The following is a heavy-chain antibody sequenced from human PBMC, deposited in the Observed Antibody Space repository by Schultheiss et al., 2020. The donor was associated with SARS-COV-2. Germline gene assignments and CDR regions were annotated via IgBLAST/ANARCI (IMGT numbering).Heavy chain of an antibody. D-gene: IGHD1-26*01. CDR3: ASDPSIVGATDSLDY. CDR2: IIPIFGTA. Sequence: SVKVSCKASGGTFSSYAISWVRQAPGQGPEWLGGIIPIFGTANYAQKFQGRVTITADKSTRTASMELSNLGSEDTAVYYCASDPSIVGATDSLDYWGQGTLVTVSS. J-gene: IGHJ4*02. CDR1: GGTFSSYA. V-gene: IGHV1-69*06.